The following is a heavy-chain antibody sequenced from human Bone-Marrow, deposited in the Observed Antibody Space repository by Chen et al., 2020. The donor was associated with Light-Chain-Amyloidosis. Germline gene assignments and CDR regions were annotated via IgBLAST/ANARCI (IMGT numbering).Heavy chain of an antibody. J-gene: IGHJ4*02. V-gene: IGHV6-1*01. CDR2: TYYRSKWYN. CDR3: ARDRFDSSGYFEGFDY. CDR1: GDSVSSKSVA. D-gene: IGHD3-22*01. Sequence: QVQMQQSGPGLVKPSQTLSLTCAISGDSVSSKSVAWNWIRQSPPRCLEWLGRTYYRSKWYNDYAASVKSRITINPDTSKNQFSLHLNSVTPEDTAVYYCARDRFDSSGYFEGFDYWGQGTLVTVSS.